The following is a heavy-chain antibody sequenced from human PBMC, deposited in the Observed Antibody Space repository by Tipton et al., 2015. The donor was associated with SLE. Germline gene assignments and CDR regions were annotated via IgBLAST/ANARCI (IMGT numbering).Heavy chain of an antibody. J-gene: IGHJ3*01. V-gene: IGHV4-34*01. Sequence: TLSLTCAVYGGSFSGYYWSWIRQSPGKGLEWIGEINHSGITTYNTSLKSRVTISVDTSKNQFSLKVMSVTAADTAVYYCAREARRTWRAFDVWGQGTLVTASS. CDR2: INHSGIT. CDR1: GGSFSGYY. CDR3: AREARRTWRAFDV.